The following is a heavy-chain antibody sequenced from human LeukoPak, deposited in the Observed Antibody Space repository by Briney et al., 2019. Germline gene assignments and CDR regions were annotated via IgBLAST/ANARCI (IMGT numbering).Heavy chain of an antibody. CDR1: GYTFTSYG. D-gene: IGHD5-12*01. CDR3: ASEEGYSGYDFNY. Sequence: GSVKVSCKASGYTFTSYGISWVRQTPGQGLEWMGWISAYNGNTDYAQKLQGRVTMTTDTSTSTAYMELTSLRSDDTAVYYCASEEGYSGYDFNYWGQGTLVTVSS. CDR2: ISAYNGNT. V-gene: IGHV1-18*01. J-gene: IGHJ4*02.